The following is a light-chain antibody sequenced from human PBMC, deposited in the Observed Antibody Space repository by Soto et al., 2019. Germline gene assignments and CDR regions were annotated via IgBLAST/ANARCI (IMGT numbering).Light chain of an antibody. J-gene: IGKJ4*02. V-gene: IGKV2-28*01. CDR1: QSLLHSNEYNY. CDR3: VDALPAAGT. CDR2: LGS. Sequence: DVVRTEYPNSVPVGGGDPASKSCRSSQSLLHSNEYNYLDWYLQKPGQSPQLLIYLGSNRASGVPDRFSGSKSSTEFTLEIRCRDAGEIGVHNCVDALPAAGTYGGGTKVDIK.